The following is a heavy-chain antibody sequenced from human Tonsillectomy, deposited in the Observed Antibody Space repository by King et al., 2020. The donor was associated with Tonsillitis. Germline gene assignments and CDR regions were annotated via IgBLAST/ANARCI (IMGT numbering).Heavy chain of an antibody. V-gene: IGHV3-74*01. CDR2: INSDGSGT. CDR1: GFTFSSYW. J-gene: IGHJ5*02. D-gene: IGHD6-19*01. CDR3: ARDVRASSGLYNWFDP. Sequence: VQLVESGGDFVQPGGSLRLSCAASGFTFSSYWIHWVRQAPGKGLLWVSRINSDGSGTSYADSVKGRFTNSRDNANNTLYLQMNSLRAEDTDVYYCARDVRASSGLYNWFDPWGQGTLVTVSS.